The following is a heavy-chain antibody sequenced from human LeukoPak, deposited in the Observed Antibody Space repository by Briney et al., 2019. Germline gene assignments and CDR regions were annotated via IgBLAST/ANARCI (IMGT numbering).Heavy chain of an antibody. CDR1: LGSIIYYI. D-gene: IGHD3-10*01. CDR2: IYASGST. V-gene: IGHV4-4*07. CDR3: ARTSARGAQFDG. Sequence: SETLSLTLMVSLGSIIYYIWSWIWPPAGRGLEGMGLIYASGSTNYKLSLNSGGTMSVDTSNNQFSLNLSSVTAADTAVYYCARTSARGAQFDGWGQRTLVTASS. J-gene: IGHJ4*02.